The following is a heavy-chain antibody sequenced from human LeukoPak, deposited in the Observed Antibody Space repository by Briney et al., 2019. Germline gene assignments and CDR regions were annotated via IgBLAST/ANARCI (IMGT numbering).Heavy chain of an antibody. J-gene: IGHJ4*02. Sequence: ASVKVSCKTSGYTFTDYDINWVRQAAGQGLEWLGWLNPKTGKKGYVQKFQARLSMTTNTSITTAFLTLSSLTSGDTAVYFCARTYNSDFDSWGQGTLVTVS. V-gene: IGHV1-8*01. CDR3: ARTYNSDFDS. D-gene: IGHD6-25*01. CDR2: LNPKTGKK. CDR1: GYTFTDYD.